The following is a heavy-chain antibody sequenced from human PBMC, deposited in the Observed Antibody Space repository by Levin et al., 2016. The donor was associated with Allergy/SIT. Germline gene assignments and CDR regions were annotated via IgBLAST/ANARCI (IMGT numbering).Heavy chain of an antibody. J-gene: IGHJ4*02. Sequence: GGSLRLSCTASGFTFSSYGMHWVRQAAGKGLEWVAAISYHGSTKYYADSVKGRFIISRDNSKNMLYLQMNSLRAEDTAVYFCAKEFGRNTYWGQGTLVTVSS. D-gene: IGHD1/OR15-1a*01. CDR1: GFTFSSYG. CDR2: ISYHGSTK. V-gene: IGHV3-30*18. CDR3: AKEFGRNTY.